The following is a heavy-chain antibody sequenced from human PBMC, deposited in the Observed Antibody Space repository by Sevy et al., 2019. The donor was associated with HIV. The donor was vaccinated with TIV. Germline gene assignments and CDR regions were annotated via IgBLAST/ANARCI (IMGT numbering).Heavy chain of an antibody. Sequence: GGSLRLSCAASGFTFSSYGMHWVRQGPGKGLEWVAVIWFDGSNTYYADFVKGGFTSSRDIAKNTLHLQMISLRAEDTAVYYCARDLEFYDSGDYGPAFMPDYWCQGTLVTVSS. D-gene: IGHD4-17*01. V-gene: IGHV3-33*01. CDR1: GFTFSSYG. CDR3: ARDLEFYDSGDYGPAFMPDY. J-gene: IGHJ4*02. CDR2: IWFDGSNT.